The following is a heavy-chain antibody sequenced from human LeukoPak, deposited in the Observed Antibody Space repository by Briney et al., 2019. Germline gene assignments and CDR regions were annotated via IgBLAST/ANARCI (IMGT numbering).Heavy chain of an antibody. D-gene: IGHD3-22*01. CDR1: GYTLTELS. J-gene: IGHJ4*02. CDR3: ATAFNYYDSSGYSTYYFDY. V-gene: IGHV1-24*01. CDR2: FDPVFGAT. Sequence: ASVKVSCKVSGYTLTELSMHWVRQAPGQGLEWMGGFDPVFGATIYAQKFQGRVTITEDTSTDTAYMELSSLRSEDTAVYYCATAFNYYDSSGYSTYYFDYWGQGTLVTVSS.